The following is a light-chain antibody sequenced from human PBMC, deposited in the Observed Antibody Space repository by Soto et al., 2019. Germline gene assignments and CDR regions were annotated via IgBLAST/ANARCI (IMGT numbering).Light chain of an antibody. CDR1: SSDVGAYYS. Sequence: VLTQPASVSGSPGQSITISCTGTSSDVGAYYSVSWYQHHPGKAPKLIIYGVTNRPSGVSNRFSGSKSGNTASLTISGLQAEDEADYHCSSYTSGSSHYVFGTGTKVTVL. J-gene: IGLJ1*01. CDR2: GVT. V-gene: IGLV2-14*01. CDR3: SSYTSGSSHYV.